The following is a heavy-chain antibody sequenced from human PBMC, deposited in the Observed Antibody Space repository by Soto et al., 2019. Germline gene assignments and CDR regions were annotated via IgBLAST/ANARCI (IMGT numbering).Heavy chain of an antibody. D-gene: IGHD2-2*01. CDR3: ARVVTGAEARFGP. CDR2: ISLYSDGT. J-gene: IGHJ5*02. V-gene: IGHV1-18*01. Sequence: GKVSCKTSGYTFSNYGITWVRQAPGQPLEWLGWISLYSDGTNYAQKFQGRVSMTTDTSTTTAYMELRSLRSDDTAVYYCARVVTGAEARFGPCGQGTLVTFSS. CDR1: GYTFSNYG.